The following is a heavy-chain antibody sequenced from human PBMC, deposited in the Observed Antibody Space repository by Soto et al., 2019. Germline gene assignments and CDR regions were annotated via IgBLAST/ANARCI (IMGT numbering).Heavy chain of an antibody. V-gene: IGHV1-69*01. CDR3: AREAMVRGVIINSDYYYYGMDV. J-gene: IGHJ6*02. D-gene: IGHD3-10*01. Sequence: QVQLVQSGAEVKKPGSSVKVSCKASGGTFSSYAISWVRQAPGQGLEWMGGIIPIFGTANYAQKFQGRVTITADESTSTAYMELSSLRSEDTAVYYCAREAMVRGVIINSDYYYYGMDVWGQGTTVTVSS. CDR1: GGTFSSYA. CDR2: IIPIFGTA.